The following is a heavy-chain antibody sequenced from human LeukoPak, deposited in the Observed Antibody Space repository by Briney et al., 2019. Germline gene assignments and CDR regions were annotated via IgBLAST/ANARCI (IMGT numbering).Heavy chain of an antibody. D-gene: IGHD3-22*01. CDR2: INWNGGST. J-gene: IGHJ3*02. CDR3: ARDRGPYDSSGYYPYDAFDI. V-gene: IGHV3-20*04. Sequence: GGSLRLSCAASGFTFDDYGMTWVRQAPGKGLEWVSSINWNGGSTGYADSVKGRFTISRGNAKNSLFLQMNSLRAEDTALYYCARDRGPYDSSGYYPYDAFDIWGQGTMVTVSS. CDR1: GFTFDDYG.